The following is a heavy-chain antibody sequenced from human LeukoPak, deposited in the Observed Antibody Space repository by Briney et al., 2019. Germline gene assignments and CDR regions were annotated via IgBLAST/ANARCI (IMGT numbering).Heavy chain of an antibody. V-gene: IGHV4-34*01. Sequence: PSETPSLTCAVYGGSFSGYYWSWIRQPPGKGLEWTGEINHSGSTNYNPSLKSRVTISVDTSKNQFSLKPSSVTAADTAVYYCARRIAVAGTVDYWGQGTLVTVSS. CDR3: ARRIAVAGTVDY. CDR2: INHSGST. D-gene: IGHD6-19*01. CDR1: GGSFSGYY. J-gene: IGHJ4*02.